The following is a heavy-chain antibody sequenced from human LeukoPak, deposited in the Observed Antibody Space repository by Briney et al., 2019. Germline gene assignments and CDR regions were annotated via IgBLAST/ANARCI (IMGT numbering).Heavy chain of an antibody. Sequence: GGSLRLSCAASGFSFSTYAMTWVRQAPGKGLEWVSTFSRTACNTYYADSVKGRFTISRDTSKNTLYVQMNSLRAEDTAVYYCTKHRDSGSYYDYWGQGTLVTVSS. V-gene: IGHV3-23*01. CDR1: GFSFSTYA. D-gene: IGHD3-10*01. CDR3: TKHRDSGSYYDY. J-gene: IGHJ4*02. CDR2: FSRTACNT.